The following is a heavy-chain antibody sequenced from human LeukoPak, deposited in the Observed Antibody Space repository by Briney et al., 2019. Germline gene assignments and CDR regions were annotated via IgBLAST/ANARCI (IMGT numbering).Heavy chain of an antibody. CDR2: ISYDGSNE. J-gene: IGHJ4*02. V-gene: IGHV3-30*18. CDR3: AKDVAPNCGGDCYRAFDY. D-gene: IGHD2-21*02. Sequence: GVSLRLSCAASGFTFSSYGMHWVRQAPGKGLEWVTLISYDGSNEYYADSVKGRFTISRDNSKNTLYLQMNSLRAEDTAVYYCAKDVAPNCGGDCYRAFDYWGQGTLVTVSS. CDR1: GFTFSSYG.